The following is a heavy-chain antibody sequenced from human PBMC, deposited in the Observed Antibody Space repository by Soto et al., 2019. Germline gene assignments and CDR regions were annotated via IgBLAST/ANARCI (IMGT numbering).Heavy chain of an antibody. V-gene: IGHV3-30*03. Sequence: QVQVEEFGGGVVQPGRSLRLSCAGPGFTFSDYGFHWVRQAPGKGLEWVAMISYDGVDQYYRDSVQGRFTISRDGSKHTVYLQMNSLRTEDTAMYYCARSTYCNGGSCYPQYWGPGTLVTVSS. J-gene: IGHJ4*02. CDR3: ARSTYCNGGSCYPQY. CDR2: ISYDGVDQ. CDR1: GFTFSDYG. D-gene: IGHD2-15*01.